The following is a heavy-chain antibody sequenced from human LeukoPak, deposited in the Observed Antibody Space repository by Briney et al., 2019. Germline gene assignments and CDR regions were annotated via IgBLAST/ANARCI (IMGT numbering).Heavy chain of an antibody. D-gene: IGHD4-17*01. Sequence: GGPLSLSCAASGFTFSSYSMHWLRHAPGKALEWVSSISCSSGNIYYADSVKGRFTISRDNAKNSLYLQMNSLRAEDTAVYYCARDMTTVTTWDNDAFDIWGQGTMVTVSS. CDR2: ISCSSGNI. CDR3: ARDMTTVTTWDNDAFDI. CDR1: GFTFSSYS. J-gene: IGHJ3*02. V-gene: IGHV3-21*01.